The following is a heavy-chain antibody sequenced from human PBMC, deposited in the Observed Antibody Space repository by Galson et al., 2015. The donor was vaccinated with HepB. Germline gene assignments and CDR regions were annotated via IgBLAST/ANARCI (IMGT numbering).Heavy chain of an antibody. CDR3: AREGGISSSWAFDY. CDR1: GGSISSYY. D-gene: IGHD6-13*01. V-gene: IGHV4-4*07. CDR2: IYTSGST. J-gene: IGHJ4*02. Sequence: ETLSLTCTVSGGSISSYYWSWIRQPAGRGLEWIGRIYTSGSTNYNPSLKSRVTMSVDTSKNQFSLKLSSVTAADTAVYYCAREGGISSSWAFDYWGQGTLVTVSS.